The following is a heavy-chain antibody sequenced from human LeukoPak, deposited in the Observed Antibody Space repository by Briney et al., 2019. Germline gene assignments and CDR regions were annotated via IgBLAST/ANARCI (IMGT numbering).Heavy chain of an antibody. V-gene: IGHV3-23*01. Sequence: GGSLRLSCAASGFTFSSYAISWVRQAPGKGLEWVSAISGSGGSTYYADSVKGRFTISRDNSKNTLYLQMNSLRAEDTAVYYSAKDPPNNYIYGGKPCWFDPWGQGTLVTVSS. CDR1: GFTFSSYA. D-gene: IGHD4-23*01. CDR3: AKDPPNNYIYGGKPCWFDP. CDR2: ISGSGGST. J-gene: IGHJ5*02.